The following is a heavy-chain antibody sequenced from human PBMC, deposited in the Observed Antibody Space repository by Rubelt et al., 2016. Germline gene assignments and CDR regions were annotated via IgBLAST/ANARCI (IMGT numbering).Heavy chain of an antibody. CDR2: ISSSSSYI. Sequence: GKGLEWVSSISSSSSYIYYADSVKGRFTISRDNAKNTLYLQMNSLTAEDTAVYYCARICNSSCSSIDYWGQGTLVTVSS. CDR3: ARICNSSCSSIDY. J-gene: IGHJ4*02. V-gene: IGHV3-21*01. D-gene: IGHD6-19*01.